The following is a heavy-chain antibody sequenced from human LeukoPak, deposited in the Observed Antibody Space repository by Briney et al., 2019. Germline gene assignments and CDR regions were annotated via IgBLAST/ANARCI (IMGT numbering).Heavy chain of an antibody. D-gene: IGHD5/OR15-5a*01. CDR2: INWNGGST. Sequence: PGGSPRLSCAASGFTFDDYGMSWVRQAPGKGLEWVSGINWNGGSTGYADSVKGRFTISRDNAKNSLYLQMNSLRAEDTALYYCARDGLRGYYFDYWGQGTLVTVSS. J-gene: IGHJ4*02. V-gene: IGHV3-20*04. CDR1: GFTFDDYG. CDR3: ARDGLRGYYFDY.